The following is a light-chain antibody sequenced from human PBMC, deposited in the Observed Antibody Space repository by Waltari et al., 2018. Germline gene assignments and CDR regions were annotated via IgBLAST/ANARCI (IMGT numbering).Light chain of an antibody. CDR2: DSS. V-gene: IGKV1-33*01. CDR1: HNITNY. J-gene: IGKJ4*01. CDR3: QQYHNLPLT. Sequence: DIQITQSPSSLSASIGARVTITCQASHNITNYLNWYQHKTGKAPNLLIYDSSSLETGLPSRFTGSWSATDFTFTISSLQPEDLATYYCQQYHNLPLTFGGGTKVEI.